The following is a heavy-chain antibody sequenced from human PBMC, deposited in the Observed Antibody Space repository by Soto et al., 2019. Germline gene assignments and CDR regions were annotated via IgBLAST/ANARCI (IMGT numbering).Heavy chain of an antibody. CDR1: GYTLTGYY. Sequence: ASVKVTCKASGYTLTGYYMRWVRQAPGQGLEWMGWINPNSGGTNYAQKFQGRVTMTRDTSISTAYMELSRLRSDDTAVYYCARVAPGATMGDAFDIWGQGTMVTVSS. V-gene: IGHV1-2*02. CDR3: ARVAPGATMGDAFDI. D-gene: IGHD3-16*01. J-gene: IGHJ3*02. CDR2: INPNSGGT.